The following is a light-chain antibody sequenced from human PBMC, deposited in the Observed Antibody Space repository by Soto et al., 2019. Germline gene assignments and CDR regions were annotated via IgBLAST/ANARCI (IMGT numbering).Light chain of an antibody. J-gene: IGKJ2*01. CDR1: QSPVYSDGNTY. CDR3: QQYGNSPYT. CDR2: KVS. V-gene: IGKV2-30*01. Sequence: DVVMTQSPLYLPVTLGQPASISCRSSQSPVYSDGNTYLNWFQQRPGQSPRRLIYKVSNRDSGVPDRFSGSGSGTDFTLTISRLEPEDFAVYYCQQYGNSPYTFGQATKVDIK.